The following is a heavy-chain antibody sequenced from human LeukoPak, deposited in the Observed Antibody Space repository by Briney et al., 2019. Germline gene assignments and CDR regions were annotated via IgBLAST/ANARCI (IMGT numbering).Heavy chain of an antibody. CDR3: ARDDYDILSGYNKGSDY. V-gene: IGHV3-7*04. D-gene: IGHD3-9*01. J-gene: IGHJ4*02. CDR1: GFTFSRFW. Sequence: PWGSLTLSCAASGFTFSRFWMSWVRQAPGKGLEWVANIKQAGSQKYYVDSVKGRFTISRDNAKNSLFLQINGLRAEDTAVYYCARDDYDILSGYNKGSDYWGQGTLVTVSS. CDR2: IKQAGSQK.